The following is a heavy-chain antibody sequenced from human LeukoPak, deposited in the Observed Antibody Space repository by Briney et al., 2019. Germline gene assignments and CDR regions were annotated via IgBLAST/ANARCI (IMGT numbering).Heavy chain of an antibody. V-gene: IGHV1-24*01. D-gene: IGHD3/OR15-3a*01. CDR2: FDPEDGET. CDR3: ATGAGLGLYYYCGMDV. CDR1: GYTLTELS. Sequence: ASVKVSCKVSGYTLTELSMHWVRQAPGKGLEWMGGFDPEDGETIYAQKFQGRVTMTEDTSTDTAYMELSSLRSEDTAVYYCATGAGLGLYYYCGMDVWGQGTTVTVSS. J-gene: IGHJ6*02.